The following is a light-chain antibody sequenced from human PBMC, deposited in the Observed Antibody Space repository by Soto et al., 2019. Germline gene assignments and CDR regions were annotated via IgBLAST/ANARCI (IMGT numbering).Light chain of an antibody. CDR2: GAS. CDR1: QSVSSN. Sequence: EIVITQSPATLSVSPVEGATLSCRASQSVSSNLAWYQQKPGHAPRLLIYGASTRATGIPARFSGSGSGTEFTLTISSLQSEDFAVYYCQQYNNWPQTFGQGTKVDIK. V-gene: IGKV3D-15*01. J-gene: IGKJ1*01. CDR3: QQYNNWPQT.